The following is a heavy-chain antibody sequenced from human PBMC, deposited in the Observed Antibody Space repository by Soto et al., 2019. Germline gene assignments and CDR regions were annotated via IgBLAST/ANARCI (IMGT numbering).Heavy chain of an antibody. D-gene: IGHD3-3*01. J-gene: IGHJ2*01. CDR2: IFSNDEK. V-gene: IGHV2-26*01. CDR1: GFSLSNARMG. CDR3: ARKSYYDFWSGYYAPGTHWYFDL. Sequence: QVTLKESGPVLVKPTETLTLTCTVSGFSLSNARMGVSWIRQPPGKALEWLAHIFSNDEKSYSTSLKSRLTISKDTSKSQVVLTMTNMDPVDTATYYCARKSYYDFWSGYYAPGTHWYFDLWGRGTLVTVSS.